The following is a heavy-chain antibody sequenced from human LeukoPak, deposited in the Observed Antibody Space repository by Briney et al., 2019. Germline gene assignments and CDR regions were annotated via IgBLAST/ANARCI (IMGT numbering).Heavy chain of an antibody. CDR2: IIPIFGTA. CDR3: ARSPLSSSAFDI. J-gene: IGHJ3*02. V-gene: IGHV1-69*05. Sequence: ASVKVSCKASGGTFSSYAISWVRQAPGQGLEWMGGIIPIFGTANYAQKFQGRVTITTDESTSIAYMELSSLRSEDTAVYYCARSPLSSSAFDIWGQGTMVTVSS. CDR1: GGTFSSYA. D-gene: IGHD2/OR15-2a*01.